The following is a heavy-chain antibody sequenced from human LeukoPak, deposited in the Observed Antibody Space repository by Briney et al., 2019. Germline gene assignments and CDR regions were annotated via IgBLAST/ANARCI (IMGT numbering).Heavy chain of an antibody. D-gene: IGHD2-2*01. V-gene: IGHV1-18*01. CDR1: GYTFTNFG. CDR3: ARDECSSTSCALFVY. CDR2: ISAYNGNT. Sequence: ASVKVSCKASGYTFTNFGINWVRQAPGQGLEWMGWISAYNGNTNYAQKLQGRVTMTTDTSTSTAYMELRSLRSDDTAVYYCARDECSSTSCALFVYWGQGTLVTVSS. J-gene: IGHJ4*02.